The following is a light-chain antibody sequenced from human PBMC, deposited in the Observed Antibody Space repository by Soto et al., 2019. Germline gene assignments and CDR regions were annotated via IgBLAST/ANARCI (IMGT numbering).Light chain of an antibody. CDR2: DVS. CDR3: ASYTTSSTYV. V-gene: IGLV2-14*01. CDR1: SSDVGGYSY. J-gene: IGLJ1*01. Sequence: QSVLTKPASVSGSPGQSIAISCTGTSSDVGGYSYVSWYQQQPGKAPKLMISDVSNRPSGVSDRFSGSKSGNTASLTISGLQAEDEADYYCASYTTSSTYVFGTGTRSPS.